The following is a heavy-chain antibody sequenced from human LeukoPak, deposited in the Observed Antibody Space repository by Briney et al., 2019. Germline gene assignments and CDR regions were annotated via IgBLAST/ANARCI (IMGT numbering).Heavy chain of an antibody. CDR1: GFTFSSYA. J-gene: IGHJ5*02. V-gene: IGHV3-48*02. CDR3: ARDLGSNFWSLNWFDP. CDR2: ISSSSTI. Sequence: GGSLRLSCAASGFTFSSYAMSWVRQAPGKGLEWVSYISSSSTIYYADSVKGRFTISRDNAKNSLYLQMNSLRDEDTAVYYCARDLGSNFWSLNWFDPWGQGTLVTVSS. D-gene: IGHD3-3*01.